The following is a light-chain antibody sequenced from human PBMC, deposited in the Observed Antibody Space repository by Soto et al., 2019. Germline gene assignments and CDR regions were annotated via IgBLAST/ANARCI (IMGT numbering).Light chain of an antibody. CDR2: EDS. CDR3: QSADTRTTSHVV. Sequence: SYELTQPPSVSVSPGQTARITCSGDALPREHAYWYQQKPGQAPVLLIYEDSERPSGIPERFSGSSSGTTVTLTISGVQAEDEADYHCQSADTRTTSHVVFGGGTKLTV. V-gene: IGLV3-25*03. CDR1: ALPREH. J-gene: IGLJ2*01.